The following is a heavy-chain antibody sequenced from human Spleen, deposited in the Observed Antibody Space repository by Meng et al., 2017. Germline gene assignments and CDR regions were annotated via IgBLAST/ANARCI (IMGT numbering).Heavy chain of an antibody. Sequence: QVPLVQSGAEVKKPGASGKVSCKPSGYNFPDYWLHSVRRAPGQGLEWMGRIDPKSGDTHYAQKFQGRVTMTRDTSISTAFMEVNRLTSDDTAVYYCARWWSSRDSLDYWGQGTLVTVSS. J-gene: IGHJ4*02. CDR3: ARWWSSRDSLDY. CDR1: GYNFPDYW. CDR2: IDPKSGDT. D-gene: IGHD1-26*01. V-gene: IGHV1-2*06.